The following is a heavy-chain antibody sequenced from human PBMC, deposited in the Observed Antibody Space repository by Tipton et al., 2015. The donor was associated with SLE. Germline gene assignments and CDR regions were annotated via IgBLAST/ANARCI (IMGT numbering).Heavy chain of an antibody. D-gene: IGHD3-10*01. V-gene: IGHV1-69*01. CDR3: AREDQYCYGSGSSGFGDL. CDR1: GGTFSSYA. Sequence: QSGAEVKKPGSSVKVSCKASGGTFSSYAISWVRQAPGQGLEWMGGIIPIFGTANYAQKFQGRVTITADESTSTAYMGLSSLRSEDTAVYYWAREDQYCYGSGSSGFGDLWGRGTLVTVSS. J-gene: IGHJ2*01. CDR2: IIPIFGTA.